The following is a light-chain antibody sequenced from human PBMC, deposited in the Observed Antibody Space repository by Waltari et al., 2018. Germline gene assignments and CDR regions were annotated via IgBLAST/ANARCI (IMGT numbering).Light chain of an antibody. Sequence: IVLTQSPGTLSLSPGERATLSCRASQTVSSSYLAWYQQKPGQAPRLLIYGASSRATGIPDRFSGSGSGTDFTLTISRLEPEDFAVYYCQQYVSSWTFGQGTKVEI. J-gene: IGKJ1*01. CDR2: GAS. CDR1: QTVSSSY. V-gene: IGKV3-20*01. CDR3: QQYVSSWT.